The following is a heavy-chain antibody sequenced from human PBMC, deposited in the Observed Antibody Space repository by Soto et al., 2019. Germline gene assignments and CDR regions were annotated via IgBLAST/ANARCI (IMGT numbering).Heavy chain of an antibody. CDR2: INAGNGNT. CDR1: GYTFTSYA. CDR3: ARGGSLYWYFDL. Sequence: ASVKVSCKASGYTFTSYAMHWVRQAPGQRLEWMGWINAGNGNTKYSQKFQGRVTITRDTSASTAYMELSSLRSEDTAVYYCARGGSLYWYFDLWGRGTLVKVYS. J-gene: IGHJ2*01. V-gene: IGHV1-3*01. D-gene: IGHD1-26*01.